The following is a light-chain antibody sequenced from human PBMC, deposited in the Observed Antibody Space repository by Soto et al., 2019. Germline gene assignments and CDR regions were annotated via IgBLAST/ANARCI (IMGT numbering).Light chain of an antibody. CDR1: QSVSSA. Sequence: EIVLTQSPATLSLSPGEGATLSCRASQSVSSALAWYQQKPGQAPRLLIYDASNRLTGIPDKFSGSGSGTAFTLTISSLEPEDFALYYCQQRSNWPLTFGGGTKVEIK. CDR2: DAS. V-gene: IGKV3-11*01. CDR3: QQRSNWPLT. J-gene: IGKJ4*01.